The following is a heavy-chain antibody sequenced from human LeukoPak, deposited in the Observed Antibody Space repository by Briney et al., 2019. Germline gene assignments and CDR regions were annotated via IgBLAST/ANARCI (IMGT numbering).Heavy chain of an antibody. CDR3: ASSSSGWYWGDY. D-gene: IGHD6-19*01. V-gene: IGHV1-18*01. CDR1: GYTFTSYG. CDR2: ISAYNGNT. Sequence: ASVKVSCKASGYTFTSYGISWVRQAPGQGLEWMGWISAYNGNTNYAQKLQGRVTMTTDTSTSTAYMELRSLRSDDTAVYYCASSSSGWYWGDYWGQGTLVTVPS. J-gene: IGHJ4*02.